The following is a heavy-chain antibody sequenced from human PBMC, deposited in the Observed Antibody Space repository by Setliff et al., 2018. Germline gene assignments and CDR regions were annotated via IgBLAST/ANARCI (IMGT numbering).Heavy chain of an antibody. CDR2: IIPIYGST. D-gene: IGHD3-22*01. Sequence: VKVSCKASGGSFSNYAIIWVRQAPGQGPEWMGGIIPIYGSTNNAEKFQGRVTFSADESMSTVYMELSSLTSADTALYYCARDALYDSNDRNSYYGNWLDPWGQGALVTVSS. J-gene: IGHJ5*02. V-gene: IGHV1-69*01. CDR3: ARDALYDSNDRNSYYGNWLDP. CDR1: GGSFSNYA.